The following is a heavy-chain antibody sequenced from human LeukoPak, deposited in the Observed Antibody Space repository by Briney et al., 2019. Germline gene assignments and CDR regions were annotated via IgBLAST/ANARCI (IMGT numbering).Heavy chain of an antibody. Sequence: PGGSLRLSCAASGFTFSSYAMSWVRQAPGKGLEWVSAISGSGGSTYYADSVKGRFTISRDNSKNTLYLQMNSLRAEDTAVYYCAKSLIVDTAMAAEFDYWGQGTLVTVSS. J-gene: IGHJ4*02. CDR3: AKSLIVDTAMAAEFDY. D-gene: IGHD5-18*01. CDR1: GFTFSSYA. CDR2: ISGSGGST. V-gene: IGHV3-23*01.